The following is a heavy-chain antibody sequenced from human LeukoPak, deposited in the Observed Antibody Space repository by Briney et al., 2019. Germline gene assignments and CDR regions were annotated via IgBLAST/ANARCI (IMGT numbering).Heavy chain of an antibody. CDR3: ARVVEWDTMVQGVIDY. J-gene: IGHJ4*02. V-gene: IGHV1-2*02. Sequence: ASVKVSCKASGYTFTGYYMHWVRQAPGQGLEXXXXXXXXXXXXXXAQKFKGRVTMTRDTSISTAYMELSRLRSDDTAVYYCARVVEWDTMVQGVIDYWGQGTLVTVSS. CDR2: XXXXXXXX. CDR1: GYTFTGYY. D-gene: IGHD3-10*01.